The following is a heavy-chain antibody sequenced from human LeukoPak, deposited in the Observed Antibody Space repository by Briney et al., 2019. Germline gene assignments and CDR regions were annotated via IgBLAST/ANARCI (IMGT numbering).Heavy chain of an antibody. D-gene: IGHD5-18*01. V-gene: IGHV6-1*01. CDR1: GDSVSSNSAA. Sequence: QTLSLTCAISGDSVSSNSAAWNWIRQSPSRGLEWLGRTYYRSKWYNHYAESVKSRITINPDTSKNQVSLQLNSVTPEDTAVYYCARAGGWVTNRYWYFDLWGRGTLVTVSS. CDR2: TYYRSKWYN. CDR3: ARAGGWVTNRYWYFDL. J-gene: IGHJ2*01.